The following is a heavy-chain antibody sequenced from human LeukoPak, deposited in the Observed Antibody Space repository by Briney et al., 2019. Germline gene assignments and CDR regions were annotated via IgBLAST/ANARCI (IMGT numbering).Heavy chain of an antibody. CDR1: GGSISSYY. V-gene: IGHV4-59*08. Sequence: SETLSLTCTVSGGSISSYYWSWIRQPPGKGLEWIGYIYYSGSTNYNPSLKSRVTISVDTSKNQFSLKLSSVTAADTAVYYCARHYDSSVTDAFEIWGQGTMATVSS. CDR3: ARHYDSSVTDAFEI. J-gene: IGHJ3*02. D-gene: IGHD3-22*01. CDR2: IYYSGST.